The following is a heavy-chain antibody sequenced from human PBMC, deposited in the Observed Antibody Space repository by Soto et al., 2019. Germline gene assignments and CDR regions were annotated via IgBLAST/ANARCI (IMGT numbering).Heavy chain of an antibody. V-gene: IGHV1-69*01. CDR3: ARSIVSGGVMGGFDY. CDR1: GGTFNKYA. D-gene: IGHD3-16*01. CDR2: IIPIFETP. J-gene: IGHJ4*02. Sequence: QVQLVQSGAEVRKPGSAVRVSCKASGGTFNKYAMNWVRQAPGQGLEWMAGIIPIFETPRYAQQFQGRVTITVDASTTTAYMELSSLRADDTAIYYCARSIVSGGVMGGFDYWGQGTLVTVAS.